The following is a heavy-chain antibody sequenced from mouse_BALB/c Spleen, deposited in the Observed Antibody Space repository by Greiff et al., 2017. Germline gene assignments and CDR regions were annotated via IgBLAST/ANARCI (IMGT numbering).Heavy chain of an antibody. D-gene: IGHD2-1*01. CDR2: INPNNGGT. J-gene: IGHJ3*01. Sequence: EVQRVESGPELVKPGASVKIPCKASGYTFTDYNMDWVKQSHGKSLEWIGDINPNNGGTIYNQKFKGKATLTVDKSSSTAYMELRSLTSEDTAVYYCARMVPGFAYWGQGTLVTVSA. V-gene: IGHV1-18*01. CDR1: GYTFTDYN. CDR3: ARMVPGFAY.